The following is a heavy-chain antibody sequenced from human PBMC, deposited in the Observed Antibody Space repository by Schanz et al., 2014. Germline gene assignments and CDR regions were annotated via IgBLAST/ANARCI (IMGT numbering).Heavy chain of an antibody. CDR3: AKGPYYYYYMDV. Sequence: EVQLLESGGGLVQPGGSLRLSCAASGFMFSSYGMHWVRQAPGKGLEWVSAISGSGGSTYYADSVKGRFTISGDSSKYTVYLQMNSLRADDTAVYYCAKGPYYYYYMDVWGNGTTVTVSS. CDR2: ISGSGGST. J-gene: IGHJ6*03. CDR1: GFMFSSYG. V-gene: IGHV3-23*01.